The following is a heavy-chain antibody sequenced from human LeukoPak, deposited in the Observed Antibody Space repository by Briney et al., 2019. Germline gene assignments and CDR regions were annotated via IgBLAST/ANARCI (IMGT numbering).Heavy chain of an antibody. CDR3: VGNGYYALDS. J-gene: IGHJ4*02. V-gene: IGHV4-4*02. Sequence: PSETLSLTCAVSGDSINSFDWWSWVRQSPARGLEWIGEIYHSGGTNYNPSLKSRVTISIDKSKKQLSLELTSVTAADTAVYFCVGNGYYALDSWGQGTLVTVAS. D-gene: IGHD2/OR15-2a*01. CDR2: IYHSGGT. CDR1: GDSINSFDW.